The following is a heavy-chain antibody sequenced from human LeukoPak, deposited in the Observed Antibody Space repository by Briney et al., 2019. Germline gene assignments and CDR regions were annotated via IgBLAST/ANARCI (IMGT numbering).Heavy chain of an antibody. D-gene: IGHD3-10*01. Sequence: PSETLSLTCTVSGGSISSYYWSWIRQPPGKGLEWIGYIYYSGSTNYNPSLKSRVTISVGTSKNQFSLKLSSVTAADTAVYYCAREARLLWFGEFAGVFDYWGQGTLVTVSS. CDR1: GGSISSYY. CDR3: AREARLLWFGEFAGVFDY. CDR2: IYYSGST. V-gene: IGHV4-59*01. J-gene: IGHJ4*02.